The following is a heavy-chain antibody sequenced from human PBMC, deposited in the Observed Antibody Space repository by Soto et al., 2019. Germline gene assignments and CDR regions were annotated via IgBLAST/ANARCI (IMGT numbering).Heavy chain of an antibody. D-gene: IGHD6-19*01. CDR3: ARDGGWSISSGEQTKAFDI. Sequence: QVQLVQSGAEVKKPGASVKVSCKASGYTFTSYAMHWVRQAPGQGREWMGWMNAGNGNTKYSQKIQGRVTITRDTSAITAYMEQSRLRSEDTAVYSCARDGGWSISSGEQTKAFDIWGQGTMVTVSS. CDR2: MNAGNGNT. V-gene: IGHV1-3*01. CDR1: GYTFTSYA. J-gene: IGHJ3*02.